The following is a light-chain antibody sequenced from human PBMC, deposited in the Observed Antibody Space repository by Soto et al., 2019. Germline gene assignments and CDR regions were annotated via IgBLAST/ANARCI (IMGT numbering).Light chain of an antibody. CDR3: SSYSGSSPLYV. V-gene: IGLV2-14*01. CDR1: SSDIGAYNY. J-gene: IGLJ1*01. Sequence: VLTQPASVSGSPGQSITISCTGTSSDIGAYNYVSWYQLHPGKAPKLMIYEVSYRTSGLSNRFSGSKSGNTASLTISGLQAEDEADYFCSSYSGSSPLYVFGTGTKVTVL. CDR2: EVS.